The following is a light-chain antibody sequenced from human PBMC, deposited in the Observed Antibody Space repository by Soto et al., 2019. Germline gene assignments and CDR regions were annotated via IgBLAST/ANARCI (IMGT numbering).Light chain of an antibody. J-gene: IGLJ3*02. CDR2: DVS. Sequence: QSVLTQPRSVSGSPGQSVTISCTETSSDVGAFNYVSWYQQHPGKAPKLMIYDVSKRPSGVPDRFSGSESGNTASLTISGLQAEEEADYYCCSYAGSYTYWVFGGGTKLTVL. V-gene: IGLV2-11*01. CDR1: SSDVGAFNY. CDR3: CSYAGSYTYWV.